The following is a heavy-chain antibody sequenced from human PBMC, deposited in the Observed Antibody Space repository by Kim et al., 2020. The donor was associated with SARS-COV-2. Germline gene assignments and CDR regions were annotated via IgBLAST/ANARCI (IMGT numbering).Heavy chain of an antibody. CDR1: GGSFSGYY. CDR3: ARGLGGRVTTPLY. D-gene: IGHD4-4*01. CDR2: INHSGST. V-gene: IGHV4-34*01. J-gene: IGHJ4*02. Sequence: SETLSLTCAVYGGSFSGYYWSWIRQPPGKGLEWIGEINHSGSTNYNPSPKSRVTISVDTSKNQFSLKLSSVTAADTDVDYCARGLGGRVTTPLYWGQGTLVTVSS.